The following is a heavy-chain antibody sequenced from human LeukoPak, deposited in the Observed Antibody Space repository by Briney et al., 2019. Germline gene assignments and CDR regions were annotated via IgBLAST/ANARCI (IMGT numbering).Heavy chain of an antibody. D-gene: IGHD2-2*01. Sequence: ASVKVSCKASGYTFTSYGISWVRQAPGQGLEWMGWISAYNGNTNYAQKLQGRVTMTTDTPTSTAYMELRSLRSDDTAVYYCARVRVPAAMDYYYYMDVWGKGTTVTVSS. CDR2: ISAYNGNT. J-gene: IGHJ6*03. CDR1: GYTFTSYG. CDR3: ARVRVPAAMDYYYYMDV. V-gene: IGHV1-18*01.